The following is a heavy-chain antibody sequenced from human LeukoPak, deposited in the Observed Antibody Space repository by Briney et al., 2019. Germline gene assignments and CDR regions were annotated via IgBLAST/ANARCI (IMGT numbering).Heavy chain of an antibody. CDR2: IIPIFGTA. J-gene: IGHJ5*02. CDR1: GGTFSSYA. V-gene: IGHV1-69*06. D-gene: IGHD3-22*01. CDR3: ARGRDYYDTSGYYYGS. Sequence: SVKVSCKASGGTFSSYAINWVRQAPGQGLEWMGGIIPIFGTANYALKFQARVTITADKSTSTAYMELSSLRSEDTAVYYCARGRDYYDTSGYYYGSWGQGTLVTVSS.